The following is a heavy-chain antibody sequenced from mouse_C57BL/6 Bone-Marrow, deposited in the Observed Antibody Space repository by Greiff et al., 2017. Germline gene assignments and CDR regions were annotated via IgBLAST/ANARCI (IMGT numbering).Heavy chain of an antibody. CDR2: INPYNGGT. V-gene: IGHV1-19*01. Sequence: QLQQSGPVLVKPGASVKMSCKASGYTFTDYYMNWVKQSHGKSLEWIGVINPYNGGTSYNQKFKGKATLTVDKSSSTAYMELNSLTSEDSAVYYCASRDGYYVWFAYWGQGTLVTVSA. J-gene: IGHJ3*01. D-gene: IGHD2-3*01. CDR3: ASRDGYYVWFAY. CDR1: GYTFTDYY.